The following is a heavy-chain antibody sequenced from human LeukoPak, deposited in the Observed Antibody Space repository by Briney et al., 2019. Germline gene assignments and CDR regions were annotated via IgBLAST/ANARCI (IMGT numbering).Heavy chain of an antibody. CDR3: ARDRGGYCSSTSCYRNNWFDP. Sequence: GASVKVSCKASGYTFTSYGISWVRQAPGQGLEWMGWISAYNGNTNYAQKLQGRVTMTTDTSTSTAYMELRSLRSDDTAVYYCARDRGGYCSSTSCYRNNWFDPWGQGTLVTVSS. V-gene: IGHV1-18*01. CDR1: GYTFTSYG. J-gene: IGHJ5*02. CDR2: ISAYNGNT. D-gene: IGHD2-2*01.